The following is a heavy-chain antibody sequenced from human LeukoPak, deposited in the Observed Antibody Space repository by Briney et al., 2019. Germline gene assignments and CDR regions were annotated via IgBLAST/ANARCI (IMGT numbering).Heavy chain of an antibody. CDR3: ARDNSRNDLEY. CDR1: GFTFNSYW. Sequence: GGSLRLSCAASGFTFNSYWMNWVRQAPGKGLQWVANINQDGSQEYYVDSVKGRFTISRDNAENSLYLQINSLRAEDTAVYYCARDNSRNDLEYWGQGTQVTVSS. V-gene: IGHV3-7*04. D-gene: IGHD1-1*01. J-gene: IGHJ4*02. CDR2: INQDGSQE.